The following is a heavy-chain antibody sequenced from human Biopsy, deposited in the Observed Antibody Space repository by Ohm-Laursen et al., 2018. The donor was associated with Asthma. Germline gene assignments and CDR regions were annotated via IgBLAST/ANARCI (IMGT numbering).Heavy chain of an antibody. CDR3: ARAAITGIRGWFDP. CDR1: GGYLTGHY. V-gene: IGHV4-34*01. J-gene: IGHJ5*02. Sequence: SDTLSLTCTVYGGYLTGHYWNWIRQPPGKGLEWIGEIDQSAYTNYNPSLKSRVTISADTSKNQFHLNLSSVTAADTAVYFCARAAITGIRGWFDPWGQGTQVTVSS. CDR2: IDQSAYT. D-gene: IGHD1-20*01.